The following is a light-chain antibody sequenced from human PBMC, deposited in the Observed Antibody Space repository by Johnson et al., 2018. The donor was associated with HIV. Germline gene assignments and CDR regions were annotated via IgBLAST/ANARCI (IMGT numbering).Light chain of an antibody. CDR2: DNN. Sequence: QSVLTQPPSVSAAPGQKVTISCSGSSSNIGNNYVSWYQQLPGTAPKLLIYDNNKRPSGIPDRFSGSKSGTSATLGITGLQTGDEADYYCATWDSSLTTGGVFGSGTKVPFL. J-gene: IGLJ1*01. CDR3: ATWDSSLTTGGV. V-gene: IGLV1-51*01. CDR1: SSNIGNNY.